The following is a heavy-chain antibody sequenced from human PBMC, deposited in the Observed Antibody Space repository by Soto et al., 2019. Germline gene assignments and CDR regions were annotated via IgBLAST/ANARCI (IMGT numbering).Heavy chain of an antibody. CDR3: ARYNSYAIDY. CDR2: IHYSGTT. Sequence: PSETLSRTCTVSGTSISSYYWSLIRQPPGKGLEWIANIHYSGTTNYNPSLASRVTLSVDTSKNPFSLKMTSVTAAERAMYFCARYNSYAIDYWGRGTLVTVSS. D-gene: IGHD2-8*01. CDR1: GTSISSYY. J-gene: IGHJ4*02. V-gene: IGHV4-59*01.